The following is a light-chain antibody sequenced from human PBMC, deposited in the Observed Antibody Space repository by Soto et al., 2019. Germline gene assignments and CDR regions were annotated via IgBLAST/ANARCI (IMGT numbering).Light chain of an antibody. CDR1: QSVSSD. CDR3: QQYHDWPPIT. V-gene: IGKV3-15*01. J-gene: IGKJ3*01. CDR2: GAS. Sequence: DIVMTQSPATLSVSPGEGVTLSCRASQSVSSDLAWYQQKPGKAPRLLMYGASTMATDIPARFSGGGSGTEYTLTISSLLYEDVAISYCQQYHDWPPITFGRGTKVDIK.